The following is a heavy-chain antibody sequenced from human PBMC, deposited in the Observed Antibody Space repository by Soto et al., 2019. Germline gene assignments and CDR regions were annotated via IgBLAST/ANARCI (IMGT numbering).Heavy chain of an antibody. D-gene: IGHD3-3*02. CDR2: IIPIFGTA. CDR1: GGTCSSYA. Sequence: SVKVSCKASGGTCSSYAISWVRQAPGQGLEWMGGIIPIFGTANYAQKFQGRATITADESTSTGYMEMSSLGSEDTAVYYCAGMRSPGIIFGVVTRIHNWFDPWGQGTLVTVS. J-gene: IGHJ5*02. V-gene: IGHV1-69*13. CDR3: AGMRSPGIIFGVVTRIHNWFDP.